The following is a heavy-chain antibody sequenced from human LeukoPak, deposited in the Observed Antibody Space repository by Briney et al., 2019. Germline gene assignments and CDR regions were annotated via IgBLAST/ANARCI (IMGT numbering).Heavy chain of an antibody. CDR3: ARGSTPENHNFRGGFYYFHYYYLDV. CDR2: LNPHSGDT. D-gene: IGHD3-10*01. J-gene: IGHJ6*03. Sequence: ASVRVSCKASGYNFANYDVNWVRQATGRGLEWMGRLNPHSGDTASAQKFQGRVIMTGDTSISTAYMELTSLTSDDTAVYFCARGSTPENHNFRGGFYYFHYYYLDVWGRGTTVIVSS. V-gene: IGHV1-8*01. CDR1: GYNFANYD.